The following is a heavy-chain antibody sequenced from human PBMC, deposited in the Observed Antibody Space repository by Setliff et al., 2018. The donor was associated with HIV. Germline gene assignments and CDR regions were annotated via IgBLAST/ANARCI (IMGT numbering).Heavy chain of an antibody. V-gene: IGHV4-61*09. D-gene: IGHD2-21*01. CDR2: IYSSGST. CDR1: GGSISSGHYY. Sequence: SETLSLTCTVSGGSISSGHYYWSWIRQPAGKGLEWIGHIYSSGSTNYNPSLKSRVTISVDTSKNQFSLKLSSVTAAATAVYYCAKQYCGGDCYSDSYYYMDVWGKGTTVTVSS. CDR3: AKQYCGGDCYSDSYYYMDV. J-gene: IGHJ6*03.